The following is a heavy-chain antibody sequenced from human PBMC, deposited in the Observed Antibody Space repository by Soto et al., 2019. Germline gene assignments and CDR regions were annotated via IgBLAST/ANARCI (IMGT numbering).Heavy chain of an antibody. V-gene: IGHV3-23*01. CDR1: GFTFSSSA. Sequence: EVQLLDSGGGLVQPGGSLRLSCAASGFTFSSSAMSWVRQAPKKGLEWVSAVSGSGGTTYYADSVRGRFTISRDNSKNTLYLQMNSLRAEDSSIYFCARCTVDTIVTSGWCHYLDPWGQGTLVTVSS. CDR2: VSGSGGTT. J-gene: IGHJ5*02. CDR3: ARCTVDTIVTSGWCHYLDP. D-gene: IGHD6-19*01.